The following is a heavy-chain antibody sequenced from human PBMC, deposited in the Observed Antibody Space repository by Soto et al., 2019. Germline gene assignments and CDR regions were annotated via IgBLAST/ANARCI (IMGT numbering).Heavy chain of an antibody. V-gene: IGHV1-69*02. CDR1: GGTFSSYT. D-gene: IGHD3-16*01. CDR2: IIPILGIA. J-gene: IGHJ4*02. CDR3: ARPIKSGVSGGFFDY. Sequence: QVQLVQSGAEVKKPGSSVKVSCKASGGTFSSYTISWVRQAPGQGLEWVGRIIPILGIANYAQKFQGRVTITADKSTSTAYMELSSLRSEDTAVYYCARPIKSGVSGGFFDYWGQGTLVTVSS.